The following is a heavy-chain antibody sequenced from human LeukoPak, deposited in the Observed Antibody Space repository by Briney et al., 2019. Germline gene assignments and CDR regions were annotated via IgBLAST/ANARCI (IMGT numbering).Heavy chain of an antibody. J-gene: IGHJ5*02. V-gene: IGHV1-2*02. CDR2: INPNTGGT. CDR3: GRGNKSFDP. CDR1: GYTFTAHY. Sequence: ASVKVSCKASGYTFTAHYVHWVRRAPGQGLDWMGWINPNTGGTNYAQKFQGRVAMTKDTSINAAYMELNKLTSDDTAVYYCGRGNKSFDPWGQGTLVTVSS.